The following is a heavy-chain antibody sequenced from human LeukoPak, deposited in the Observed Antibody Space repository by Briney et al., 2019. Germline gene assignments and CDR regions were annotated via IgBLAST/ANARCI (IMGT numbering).Heavy chain of an antibody. CDR3: ARESGDGYPLDY. Sequence: GGSLRLSCAAAGFTFSSYAMHWVRQAPGKGLEWVAVISYDGSNKYYADSVKGRFTISRDNSKNTLYLQMNSLGAEDTAVYYCARESGDGYPLDYWGQGTLVTVSS. CDR2: ISYDGSNK. J-gene: IGHJ4*02. V-gene: IGHV3-30*01. CDR1: GFTFSSYA. D-gene: IGHD5-24*01.